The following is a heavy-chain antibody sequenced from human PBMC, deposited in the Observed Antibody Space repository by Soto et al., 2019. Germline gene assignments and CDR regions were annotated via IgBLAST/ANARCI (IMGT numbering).Heavy chain of an antibody. V-gene: IGHV3-30-3*01. Sequence: QVQLVESGGGVVQPGGSPRLSCAASGFTFRNHAMHWVRQAPGKGLEXXXXXXXXXSNAFYRDSVKGRFTVSRDNSKNTLYLYMNSLRSEDTGVYYCARGDREDILVVVGARPGEYGTDIWGQGTTVIVSS. CDR2: XXXXXSNA. D-gene: IGHD2-15*01. CDR3: ARGDREDILVVVGARPGEYGTDI. J-gene: IGHJ6*02. CDR1: GFTFRNHA.